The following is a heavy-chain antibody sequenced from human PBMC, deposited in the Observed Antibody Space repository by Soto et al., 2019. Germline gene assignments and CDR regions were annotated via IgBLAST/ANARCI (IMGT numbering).Heavy chain of an antibody. J-gene: IGHJ4*02. CDR2: ISGSTVYI. CDR1: GFTFSSYS. V-gene: IGHV3-21*01. Sequence: EVQLVESGGGLVKPGGSLRLSCAASGFTFSSYSMNWVRQAPGKGLEWVSSISGSTVYIDYADSVRGRFTISRDNAKNSLYLKMNILRAEDTAVYYCARVPFDSSGYYFDYWGQGTRVTVSS. CDR3: ARVPFDSSGYYFDY. D-gene: IGHD3-22*01.